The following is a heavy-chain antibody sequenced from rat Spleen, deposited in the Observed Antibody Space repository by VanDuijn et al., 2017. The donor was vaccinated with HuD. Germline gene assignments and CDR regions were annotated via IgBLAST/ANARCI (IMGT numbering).Heavy chain of an antibody. J-gene: IGHJ2*01. CDR1: GFTFSNYD. Sequence: EVQLVESGGGLVQPGRSLKLSCAASGFTFSNYDMAWVRQAPTKGLEWVASISTSGGSTYYRDSVKGRFTVSRDNAKSTLYLQMDSLRSEDTATYCCARHYFDYWGQGVMVTVSS. V-gene: IGHV5-25*01. CDR3: ARHYFDY. CDR2: ISTSGGST.